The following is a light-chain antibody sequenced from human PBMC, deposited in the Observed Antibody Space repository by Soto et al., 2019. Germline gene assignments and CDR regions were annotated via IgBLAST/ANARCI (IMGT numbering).Light chain of an antibody. CDR1: QSISSNR. CDR3: QQYDRSPIT. V-gene: IGKV3-20*01. CDR2: GVS. Sequence: EIVLTQSPGTLSLSPGERATLYCRASQSISSNRFAWFQEKPGQAPSLLIYGVSNRATGIPDRFSGSGSETDFTLTISRLEPEDFGVYYCQQYDRSPITFGPGTKVDIK. J-gene: IGKJ3*01.